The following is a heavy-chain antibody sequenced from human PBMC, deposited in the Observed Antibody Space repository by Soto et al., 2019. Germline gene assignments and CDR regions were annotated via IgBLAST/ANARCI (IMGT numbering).Heavy chain of an antibody. J-gene: IGHJ1*01. V-gene: IGHV3-74*01. CDR2: INSDGSST. CDR3: CGFSFPGYDFWSGYYKDAEYFQH. CDR1: GFTFSSYW. Sequence: GGSLRLSCAASGFTFSSYWMHWVRQAPGKGLVWVSRINSDGSSTSYADSVKGRFTISRDNAKNTLYLQMNSLRAEDTAVYYCCGFSFPGYDFWSGYYKDAEYFQHWGQGTLVTVSS. D-gene: IGHD3-3*01.